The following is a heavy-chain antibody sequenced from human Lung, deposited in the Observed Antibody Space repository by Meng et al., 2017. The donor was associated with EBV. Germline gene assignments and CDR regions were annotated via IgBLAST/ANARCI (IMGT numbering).Heavy chain of an antibody. V-gene: IGHV1-18*01. CDR3: ARGDLYFEQ. CDR2: IAPYNGDT. J-gene: IGHJ4*02. Sequence: QVHLGRFGVGVKKPGASVKVSCKASGYIPWVRQAPGQRLEWMGWIAPYNGDTNYAERFQGRVTMTTDTSTATAYMELRSLQSDDTAVYYCARGDLYFEQWGQGTLVTASS. CDR1: GY. D-gene: IGHD3-9*01.